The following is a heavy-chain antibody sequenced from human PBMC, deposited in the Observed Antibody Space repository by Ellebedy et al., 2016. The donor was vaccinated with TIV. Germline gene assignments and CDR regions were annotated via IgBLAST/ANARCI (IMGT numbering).Heavy chain of an antibody. J-gene: IGHJ4*02. V-gene: IGHV3-30-3*01. CDR2: ISYDGNTQ. D-gene: IGHD6-19*01. Sequence: PGGSLRLSCAASGFTFSSYSMHWVRQAPGKGLEWVAIISYDGNTQYNADSVKGRFTISRDNSKNTLYLQLNSLRPEDTAVYYCATIGSSGYYSFDYWGQGTLVTVSS. CDR3: ATIGSSGYYSFDY. CDR1: GFTFSSYS.